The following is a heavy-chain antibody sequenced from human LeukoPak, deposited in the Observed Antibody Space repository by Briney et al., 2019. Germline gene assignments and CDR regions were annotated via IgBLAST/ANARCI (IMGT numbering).Heavy chain of an antibody. J-gene: IGHJ6*04. CDR1: GFTFSNAW. D-gene: IGHD3/OR15-3a*01. Sequence: GGSLRLSCAASGFTFSNAWMSWVRQAPGKGLEWVGFIRSKAYGGTTEYAASVKGRFTISRDDSKSIAYLQMNSLKTEDTAVYYCTRRDYNDFLTGPDVWGKGTTVTVSS. CDR3: TRRDYNDFLTGPDV. V-gene: IGHV3-49*04. CDR2: IRSKAYGGTT.